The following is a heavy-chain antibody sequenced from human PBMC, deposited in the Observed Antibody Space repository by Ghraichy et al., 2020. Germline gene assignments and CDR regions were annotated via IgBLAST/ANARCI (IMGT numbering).Heavy chain of an antibody. CDR3: AKDPRLAAGDLGLGYFDY. J-gene: IGHJ4*02. D-gene: IGHD3-10*01. CDR2: ISGTGSST. Sequence: GGSLRLSCAASEFTFSSYAMSWVRQAPGKGLEWVSGISGTGSSTYYADSVKGRFTISRDNSKNTLYLQMNSLRAEDTALYYCAKDPRLAAGDLGLGYFDYWGQGTLVTVSS. V-gene: IGHV3-23*01. CDR1: EFTFSSYA.